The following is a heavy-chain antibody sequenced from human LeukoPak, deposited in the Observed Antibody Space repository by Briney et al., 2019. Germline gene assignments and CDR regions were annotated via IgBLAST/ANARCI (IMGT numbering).Heavy chain of an antibody. CDR3: ARSWTGIVATIGYYFDY. V-gene: IGHV4-34*01. CDR1: GGSFSGYY. Sequence: SETLSLTCGVYGGSFSGYYWSWIRQPPGKGLEWIGEITHSGSTNYNPSLKSRVTISVDTSKNQFSLKLSSVTAADTAVYYCARSWTGIVATIGYYFDYWGQGTLVTVSS. J-gene: IGHJ4*02. CDR2: ITHSGST. D-gene: IGHD5-12*01.